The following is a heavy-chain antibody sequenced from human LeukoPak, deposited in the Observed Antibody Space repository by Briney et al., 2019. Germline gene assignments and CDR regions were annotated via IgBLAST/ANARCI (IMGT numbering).Heavy chain of an antibody. V-gene: IGHV1-24*01. Sequence: ASVKVSCKVSGYTLTELSMHWVRQAPGKGLEWMGGFDPEDGETIYAQKFQGRVTMTEDTSTDTAYMGLSSLRSEDTAVYYCATSTPYYYDSSGYYSAKYWGQGTLVTVSS. CDR1: GYTLTELS. CDR2: FDPEDGET. J-gene: IGHJ4*02. D-gene: IGHD3-22*01. CDR3: ATSTPYYYDSSGYYSAKY.